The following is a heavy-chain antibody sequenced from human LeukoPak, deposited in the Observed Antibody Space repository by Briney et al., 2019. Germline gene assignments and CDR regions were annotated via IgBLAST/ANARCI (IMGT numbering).Heavy chain of an antibody. Sequence: PGGSLRLSCAASGFTFNNYAMNWVRQAPGKGLEWVSAISASGGNTYYADSVKGRFTISRDNSKNTLFLQMNSLRAEDTALYFCAKVRDGSFDYWGQGTLVTASS. D-gene: IGHD3-10*01. CDR2: ISASGGNT. CDR1: GFTFNNYA. V-gene: IGHV3-23*01. CDR3: AKVRDGSFDY. J-gene: IGHJ4*02.